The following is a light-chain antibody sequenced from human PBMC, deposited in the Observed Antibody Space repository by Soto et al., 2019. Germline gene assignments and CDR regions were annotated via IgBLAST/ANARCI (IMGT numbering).Light chain of an antibody. CDR1: QSVNSN. Sequence: ETVMTQSPATLSVSPGERATLSCRASQSVNSNLAWYQQKSGQAPRLLIYGASTRATGIPVRFSGSGSGTEFTLTINSLQSEDSAVYYCQQYTYWPWTLGQGIKVEIK. CDR3: QQYTYWPWT. CDR2: GAS. J-gene: IGKJ1*01. V-gene: IGKV3-15*01.